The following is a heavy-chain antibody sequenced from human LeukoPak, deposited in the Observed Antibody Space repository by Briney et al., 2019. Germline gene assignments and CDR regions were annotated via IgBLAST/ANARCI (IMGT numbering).Heavy chain of an antibody. Sequence: SVKVSCKASGYTFTGYYMHWVRQAPGQGLEWMGGIIPIFGTANYAQKFQGRVTITADKSTSTAYMELSSLRSEDTAVYYCARVIVVVPAGMGAFDIWGQGTMVTVSS. CDR1: GYTFTGYY. CDR3: ARVIVVVPAGMGAFDI. D-gene: IGHD2-2*01. J-gene: IGHJ3*02. V-gene: IGHV1-69*06. CDR2: IIPIFGTA.